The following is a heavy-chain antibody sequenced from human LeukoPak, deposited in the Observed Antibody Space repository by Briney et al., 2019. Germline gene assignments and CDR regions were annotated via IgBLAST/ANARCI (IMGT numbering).Heavy chain of an antibody. V-gene: IGHV4-59*01. CDR3: ARGRYSSYYHMDV. J-gene: IGHJ6*02. CDR1: GGSISSYY. CDR2: IYYSGST. Sequence: TSETLSLTCTVSGGSISSYYWSWIRQPPGKGLEWIGYIYYSGSTNYNPSLKSRVTISVDTSKNQFSLKLSSVTAADTAVYYCARGRYSSYYHMDVWGQGTTVTVSS. D-gene: IGHD1-14*01.